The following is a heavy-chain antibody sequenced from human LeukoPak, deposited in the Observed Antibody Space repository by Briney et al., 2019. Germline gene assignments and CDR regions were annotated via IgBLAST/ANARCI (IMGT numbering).Heavy chain of an antibody. CDR1: GGSISSGGYY. Sequence: SQTLSLTCTVSGGSISSGGYYWSWIRQHPGQGLEWIGYIYYSGSTYSNPSLKSRVTISVDTSKNQFSLKLSSVTAADTAAYYCATYYDFWSGCFDYGGQGTLVTVSS. J-gene: IGHJ4*02. D-gene: IGHD3-3*01. V-gene: IGHV4-31*03. CDR2: IYYSGST. CDR3: ATYYDFWSGCFDY.